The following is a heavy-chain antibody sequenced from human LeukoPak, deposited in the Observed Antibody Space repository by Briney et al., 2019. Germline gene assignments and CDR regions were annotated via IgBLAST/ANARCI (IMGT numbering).Heavy chain of an antibody. CDR3: ARFPRWPLRTGFDY. Sequence: SETLSLTCAVYGGSFSGYYWSWIRQPPGKGLEWIGEINHSGSTNYNPSLKSRVTISVDTSKNQFSLKLSSVTAADTAVYYCARFPRWPLRTGFDYLGQGTLVTVSS. CDR2: INHSGST. V-gene: IGHV4-34*01. D-gene: IGHD2-15*01. CDR1: GGSFSGYY. J-gene: IGHJ4*02.